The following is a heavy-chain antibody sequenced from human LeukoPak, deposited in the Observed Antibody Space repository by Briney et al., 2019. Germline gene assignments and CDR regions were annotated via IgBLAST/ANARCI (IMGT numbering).Heavy chain of an antibody. Sequence: PGGSLRLSCAASGFTFSSYAMHWVRQAPGKGLEYVSAISSNGGSTYYANSVKGRFTISRDNSKNTLYLQMGSLRAEDMAVYYCSIGELRDNDAFDIWGQGTMVTVSS. J-gene: IGHJ3*02. V-gene: IGHV3-64*01. CDR2: ISSNGGST. CDR3: SIGELRDNDAFDI. CDR1: GFTFSSYA. D-gene: IGHD1-26*01.